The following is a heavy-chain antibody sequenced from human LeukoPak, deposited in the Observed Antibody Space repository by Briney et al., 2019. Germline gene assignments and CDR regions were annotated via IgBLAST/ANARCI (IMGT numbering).Heavy chain of an antibody. Sequence: PSETLSLTCTVSGGSISSYYWSWIRQPPGKGLEWSVYIYYSGSTNYTPSLKSRVTISVDTSKNQFSLKLSSVTAADTAVYYCARGRGYSYGDDYYYGMDVWGQGTTVTVSS. CDR2: IYYSGST. J-gene: IGHJ6*02. CDR3: ARGRGYSYGDDYYYGMDV. D-gene: IGHD5-18*01. V-gene: IGHV4-59*01. CDR1: GGSISSYY.